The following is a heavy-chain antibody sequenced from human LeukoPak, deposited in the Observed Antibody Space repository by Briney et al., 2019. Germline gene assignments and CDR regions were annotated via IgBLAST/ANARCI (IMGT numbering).Heavy chain of an antibody. V-gene: IGHV1-2*02. CDR3: ARDLPHYYDSSGYQRESDY. CDR1: GYTSTGYY. J-gene: IGHJ4*02. Sequence: ASVKVSCKASGYTSTGYYMHWVRQAPGQGLEWMGWINLNSGGTNYAQKFRGRVTMTRDTSISTAYMELSRLRSDDTAVYYCARDLPHYYDSSGYQRESDYWGQGTLVTVSS. D-gene: IGHD3-22*01. CDR2: INLNSGGT.